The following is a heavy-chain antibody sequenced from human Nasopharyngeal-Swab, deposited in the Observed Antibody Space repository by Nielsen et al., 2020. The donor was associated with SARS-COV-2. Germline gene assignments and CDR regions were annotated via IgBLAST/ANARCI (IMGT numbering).Heavy chain of an antibody. CDR1: GFTFSKYW. J-gene: IGHJ4*02. CDR3: VRDVDRSLDY. CDR2: ISQDGSAK. V-gene: IGHV3-7*01. Sequence: GGSLRLSCEASGFTFSKYWMTWVRQAPAKGLGWVATISQDGSAKTYVDSVKGRFTMSRDNAKNSLYLQMNSLRVEDTAVYYCVRDVDRSLDYWGQGTLVTVSS.